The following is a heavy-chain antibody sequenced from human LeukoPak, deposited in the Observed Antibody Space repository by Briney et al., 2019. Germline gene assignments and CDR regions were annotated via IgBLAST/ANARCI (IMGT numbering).Heavy chain of an antibody. V-gene: IGHV3-23*01. CDR2: ISGSGGST. CDR3: APRKQQQLVRGY. J-gene: IGHJ4*02. D-gene: IGHD6-13*01. CDR1: GFTFSSYA. Sequence: GGSLRLSCAASGFTFSSYAMSWVRQAPGKGLEWVSAISGSGGSTYYADSVKGRFTISRDNSKNTLYLQMNSLRAEDTAVYYCAPRKQQQLVRGYWGQGTLVTVSS.